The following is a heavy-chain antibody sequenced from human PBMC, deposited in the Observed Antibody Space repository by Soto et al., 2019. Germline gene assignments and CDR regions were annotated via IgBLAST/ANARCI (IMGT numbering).Heavy chain of an antibody. D-gene: IGHD3-3*01. CDR1: GFTFSSYA. Sequence: PGGSLRLSXAASGFTFSSYAMSWVRQAPGKGLEWVSAISGSGGSTYYADSVKGRFTISRDNSKNTLYLQMNSLRAEDTAVYYCAKGYYDFWSGYPRYYYYMDVWGKGTTVTVSS. CDR2: ISGSGGST. J-gene: IGHJ6*03. V-gene: IGHV3-23*01. CDR3: AKGYYDFWSGYPRYYYYMDV.